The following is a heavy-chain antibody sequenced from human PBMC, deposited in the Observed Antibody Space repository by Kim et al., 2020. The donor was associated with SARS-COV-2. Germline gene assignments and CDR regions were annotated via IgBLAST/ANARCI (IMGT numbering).Heavy chain of an antibody. CDR2: ISSSSSYI. CDR3: ARDHCSSTSCYFAYYYGMDA. J-gene: IGHJ6*02. V-gene: IGHV3-21*01. Sequence: GGSLRLSCAASGFTFSSYSMNWVRQAPGKGLEWVSSISSSSSYIYYADSVKGRFTISRDNAKNSLYLQMNSLRAEDTAVYYCARDHCSSTSCYFAYYYGMDAWGQGTTVTVSS. CDR1: GFTFSSYS. D-gene: IGHD2-2*01.